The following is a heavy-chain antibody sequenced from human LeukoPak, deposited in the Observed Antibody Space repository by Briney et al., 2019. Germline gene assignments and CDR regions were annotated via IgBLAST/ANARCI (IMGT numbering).Heavy chain of an antibody. D-gene: IGHD4-23*01. CDR2: INHSGST. Sequence: SETLFLTCAVYGGSFSGYYWSWIRQPPGKGLEWIGEINHSGSTNYNPSLKSRVTISVDTSKNQFSLKLSSVTAADTAVYYCARSPTVVTGPGAFDIWGQGTMVTVSS. CDR3: ARSPTVVTGPGAFDI. J-gene: IGHJ3*02. CDR1: GGSFSGYY. V-gene: IGHV4-34*01.